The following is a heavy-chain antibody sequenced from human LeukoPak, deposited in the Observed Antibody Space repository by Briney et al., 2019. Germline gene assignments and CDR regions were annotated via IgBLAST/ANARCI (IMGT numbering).Heavy chain of an antibody. CDR1: GFSLSTSGVG. Sequence: ESGPTLVKPTQTLTLTCTFSGFSLSTSGVGVGWICQPPVKALEWLALIYCDDDKRYSPSLKSRLTITKDTSKNQVVLTMTNMDPVDTATYYCAHSHRRGSGWPHWGQGTLVTVSS. CDR2: IYCDDDK. D-gene: IGHD6-19*01. V-gene: IGHV2-5*02. CDR3: AHSHRRGSGWPH. J-gene: IGHJ4*02.